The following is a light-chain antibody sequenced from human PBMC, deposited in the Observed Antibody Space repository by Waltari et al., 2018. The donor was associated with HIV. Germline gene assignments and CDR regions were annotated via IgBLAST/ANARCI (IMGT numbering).Light chain of an antibody. CDR3: QQYNTYPLT. CDR2: KAS. CDR1: QSINSW. V-gene: IGKV1-5*03. J-gene: IGKJ4*01. Sequence: DIQMTQSPSTLSASVGDRVTITCRASQSINSWLALYQQKPGKAPKLLIYKASSLESGVPSRFSGSESGTEFTLTISCLQPDDFATYYCQQYNTYPLTFGGGTRVEIK.